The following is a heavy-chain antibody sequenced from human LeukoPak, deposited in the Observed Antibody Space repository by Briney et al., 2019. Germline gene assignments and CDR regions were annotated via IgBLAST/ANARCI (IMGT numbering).Heavy chain of an antibody. V-gene: IGHV4-59*01. CDR2: IYYSGIT. Sequence: KPSETLSLTCSVSGDSINGYYWSWIRQPPGKGLEWIGYIYYSGITNYNPSLKSRLTISLDRSKNQFSLKLNSVTAADTALYYCARAQRGYSFVIDLWGLGTLATVSS. CDR1: GDSINGYY. D-gene: IGHD5-18*01. CDR3: ARAQRGYSFVIDL. J-gene: IGHJ4*02.